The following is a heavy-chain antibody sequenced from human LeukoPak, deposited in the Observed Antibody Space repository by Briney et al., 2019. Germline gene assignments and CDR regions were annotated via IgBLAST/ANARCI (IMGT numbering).Heavy chain of an antibody. D-gene: IGHD2-2*01. J-gene: IGHJ4*02. CDR2: ISYDGSNK. V-gene: IGHV3-30*01. CDR3: ARDGSFVVPAALDY. Sequence: GRSLRPSCAASGFTFSSYAMHWVRQAPGKGLEWVAVISYDGSNKYYADSVKGRFTISRDNSKNTLYLQMNSLRAEDTAVYYCARDGSFVVPAALDYWGQGTLVTVSS. CDR1: GFTFSSYA.